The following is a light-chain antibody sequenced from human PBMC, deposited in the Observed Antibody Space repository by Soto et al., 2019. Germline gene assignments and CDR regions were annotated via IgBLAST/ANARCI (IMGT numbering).Light chain of an antibody. V-gene: IGKV1-39*01. CDR3: QQSYSLVT. CDR2: AAS. Sequence: DIQMTQSPSSLSASVGDRVTITCRASQSISSYLHWYQQKPGQAPKLLIYAASSLQSGVSSRFSGSGSGTDFTLTISSLQPEDFATYYCQQSYSLVTFGPGTKVDIK. CDR1: QSISSY. J-gene: IGKJ3*01.